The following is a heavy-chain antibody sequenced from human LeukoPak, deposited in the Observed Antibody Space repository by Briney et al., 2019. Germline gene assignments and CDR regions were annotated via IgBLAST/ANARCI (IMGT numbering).Heavy chain of an antibody. Sequence: PGRSLRLSCAASGFTFSSYWMHWVRQAPGKGLVWVSRINSDGSSTSYADSVKGRFTISRDNAKNTLYLQMNSLRAEDTAVYYCVRDGSSWGNFDYWGQGTLVSVSS. CDR2: INSDGSST. J-gene: IGHJ4*02. V-gene: IGHV3-74*01. CDR3: VRDGSSWGNFDY. D-gene: IGHD7-27*01. CDR1: GFTFSSYW.